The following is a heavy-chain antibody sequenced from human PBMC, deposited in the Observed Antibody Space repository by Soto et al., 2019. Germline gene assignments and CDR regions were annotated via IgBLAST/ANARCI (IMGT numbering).Heavy chain of an antibody. CDR1: GFTFSSYA. Sequence: GGSLRLSCAASGFTFSSYAMSWVRQAPGKGLEWVSAISGSGGSTYYADSVKDRFTISRDNSKNTLYLQMNSLRAEDTAVYYCAKPGGVTAIPDQGPLDYWGQGTLVTVSS. D-gene: IGHD2-21*02. CDR2: ISGSGGST. CDR3: AKPGGVTAIPDQGPLDY. J-gene: IGHJ4*02. V-gene: IGHV3-23*01.